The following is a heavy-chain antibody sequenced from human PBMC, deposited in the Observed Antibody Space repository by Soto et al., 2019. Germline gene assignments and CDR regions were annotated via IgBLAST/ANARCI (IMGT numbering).Heavy chain of an antibody. J-gene: IGHJ4*02. CDR1: GFTFSNAW. Sequence: GGSLRLSCAASGFTFSNAWMNWVRQAPGKGLEWVTSISGSGARTYYADSVKGRITTSRDNSKNTLFLQVSSLRDEDTAVYYCARGDSYYDFGIECWGQGTVVTVSS. CDR3: ARGDSYYDFGIEC. V-gene: IGHV3-23*01. D-gene: IGHD3-3*01. CDR2: ISGSGART.